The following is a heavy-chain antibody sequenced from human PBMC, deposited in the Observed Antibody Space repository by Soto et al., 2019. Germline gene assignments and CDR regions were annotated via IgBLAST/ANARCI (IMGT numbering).Heavy chain of an antibody. CDR2: IGSNGGST. Sequence: QPGGSLRLSCAASGFTFSSYAMHWVRQAPGKGLEYVSAIGSNGGSTYYADSVKGRFTISRDNSKNTLYLQMGSLRAEDMAVYYCARTLEYSSSPLYYYGMDVWGQGTTVTVSS. D-gene: IGHD6-6*01. CDR3: ARTLEYSSSPLYYYGMDV. J-gene: IGHJ6*02. CDR1: GFTFSSYA. V-gene: IGHV3-64*02.